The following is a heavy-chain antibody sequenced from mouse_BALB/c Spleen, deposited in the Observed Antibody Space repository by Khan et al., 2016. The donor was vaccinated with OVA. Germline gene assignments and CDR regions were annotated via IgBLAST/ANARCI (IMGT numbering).Heavy chain of an antibody. Sequence: EVKLLESGPGLVKPSQSLSLTCTVTGFSITSNYAWNCIRHFPGNKLELMAYISYSGSTSYNPTLKSRISITRAPSKNQFFLQLNSVTTEDTATYFGARNNSYGDAVDYWGQGTSVTVSS. CDR2: ISYSGST. J-gene: IGHJ4*01. CDR3: ARNNSYGDAVDY. CDR1: GFSITSNYA. D-gene: IGHD1-2*01. V-gene: IGHV3-2*02.